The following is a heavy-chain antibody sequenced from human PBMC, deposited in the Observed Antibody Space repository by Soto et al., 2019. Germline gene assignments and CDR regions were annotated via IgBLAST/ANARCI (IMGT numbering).Heavy chain of an antibody. CDR3: ARESKDGSSYYYYYGMDV. CDR1: GYTFTSYY. CDR2: INPSGGST. Sequence: ASVKVSCKASGYTFTSYYMHWVRQAPGQGLEWMGIINPSGGSTSYAQKFQGRVTMTRDTSTSTVYMELSSLRSEDTAVYYCARESKDGSSYYYYYGMDVWGQGTTVTAP. V-gene: IGHV1-46*01. J-gene: IGHJ6*02. D-gene: IGHD6-13*01.